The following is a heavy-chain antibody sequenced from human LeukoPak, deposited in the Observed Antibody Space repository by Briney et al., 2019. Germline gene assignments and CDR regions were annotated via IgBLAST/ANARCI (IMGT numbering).Heavy chain of an antibody. J-gene: IGHJ4*02. D-gene: IGHD3-3*01. CDR2: ISWNSGSI. CDR1: GFTFDDYA. Sequence: GGSLRLSCAASGFTFDDYAMHWVRQAPGKGLEWVSGISWNSGSIGYADSVKGRFTISRDNAKNSLYLQMNSLRAEDTAVYYCARFFTSGFDYWGQGTLVTVSS. V-gene: IGHV3-9*01. CDR3: ARFFTSGFDY.